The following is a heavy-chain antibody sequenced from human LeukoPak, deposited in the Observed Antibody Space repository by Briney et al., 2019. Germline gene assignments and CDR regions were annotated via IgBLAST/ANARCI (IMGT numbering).Heavy chain of an antibody. CDR2: IYPGDSDT. V-gene: IGHV5-51*01. CDR1: GYSFTSYW. D-gene: IGHD2-15*01. Sequence: GESLKISCKGSGYSFTSYWIGWVRQMPGKGLEWMGIIYPGDSDTRYSPSFQGQVTISADKSISTAYLQWSSLKASDTAMYYCARSVAATPIPYYYYGMDVWGHGTTVTVSS. CDR3: ARSVAATPIPYYYYGMDV. J-gene: IGHJ6*02.